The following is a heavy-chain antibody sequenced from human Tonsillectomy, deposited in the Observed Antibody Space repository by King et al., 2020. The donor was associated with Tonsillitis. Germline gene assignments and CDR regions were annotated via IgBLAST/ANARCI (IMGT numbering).Heavy chain of an antibody. Sequence: VQLVESGGGVVQPGRSLRLSCAASGFTFSNYGMHWVRQAPGKGLEWVAVISYDGSNEYYADSVKGRFTISRDNSKNTVYLQINSLRAEDTAVYYCAKGHTMVRGVIITGLFDYWGQGALVTVSS. CDR3: AKGHTMVRGVIITGLFDY. V-gene: IGHV3-30*18. D-gene: IGHD3-10*01. CDR2: ISYDGSNE. CDR1: GFTFSNYG. J-gene: IGHJ4*02.